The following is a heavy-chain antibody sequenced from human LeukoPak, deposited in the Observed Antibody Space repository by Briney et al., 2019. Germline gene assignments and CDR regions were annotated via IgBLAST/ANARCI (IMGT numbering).Heavy chain of an antibody. CDR3: ARDGGMSGWFDP. J-gene: IGHJ5*02. V-gene: IGHV4-59*01. CDR2: IYYSGST. Sequence: SETLSLTCTVSGGSISSYYWSWVRQPPGKGLECIVYIYYSGSTNYNPSLNSRVTISVDTSKNQFSLKLSSVTAADTAVYYGARDGGMSGWFDPWGQGTLVTVSS. CDR1: GGSISSYY. D-gene: IGHD3-3*01.